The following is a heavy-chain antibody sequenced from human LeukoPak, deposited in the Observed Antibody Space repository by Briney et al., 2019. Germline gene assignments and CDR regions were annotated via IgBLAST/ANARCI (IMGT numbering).Heavy chain of an antibody. Sequence: ASVKVSCKPSGYTFTDYYIHWVRQAPGQGLEWMGWINPNTGGTNYAQKFQGRVTMTRDTSISTAYMELSRLRSDDTAVYYCARLNNGDLGYWGQGTLVTVSS. CDR2: INPNTGGT. CDR1: GYTFTDYY. V-gene: IGHV1-2*02. D-gene: IGHD4-17*01. J-gene: IGHJ4*02. CDR3: ARLNNGDLGY.